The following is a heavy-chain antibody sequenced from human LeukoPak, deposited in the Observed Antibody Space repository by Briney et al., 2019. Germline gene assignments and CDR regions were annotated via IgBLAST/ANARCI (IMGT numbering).Heavy chain of an antibody. D-gene: IGHD3-16*02. CDR2: IRYDGSNE. CDR1: GFMFSSYG. V-gene: IGHV3-30*02. Sequence: PGGSLRLSCVASGFMFSSYGMHWVRQAPGKGLEWVTFIRYDGSNEYYADSVKGRFTISRDNSQDTLSLHMNSLRAEDTAVYYCVKGPYYDYIWGTYRYPDDSFDIWGQGTMVTVSS. CDR3: VKGPYYDYIWGTYRYPDDSFDI. J-gene: IGHJ3*02.